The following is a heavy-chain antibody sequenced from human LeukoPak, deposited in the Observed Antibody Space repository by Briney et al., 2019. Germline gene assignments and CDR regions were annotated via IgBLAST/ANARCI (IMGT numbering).Heavy chain of an antibody. V-gene: IGHV1-69*04. J-gene: IGHJ5*02. Sequence: ASVKVSCKASGGTFSSYAISWVRQPAGQGLEWMGRIIPIFGIANYAQKFQGRVTITADKSTSTAYMELSSLRSEDTAVYYCAKEVVTTNRNWFDPWGQGTLVTVS. CDR1: GGTFSSYA. CDR2: IIPIFGIA. D-gene: IGHD4-11*01. CDR3: AKEVVTTNRNWFDP.